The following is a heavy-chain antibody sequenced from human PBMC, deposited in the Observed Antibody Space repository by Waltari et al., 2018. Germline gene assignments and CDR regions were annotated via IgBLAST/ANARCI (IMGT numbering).Heavy chain of an antibody. CDR2: IIPLFATA. D-gene: IGHD6-13*01. J-gene: IGHJ3*02. Sequence: QVQLVQSGAELKKPGSSVKVSCKVSGGSFSTHAITWGRQAPGQGLEWMGGIIPLFATANYAQKIQDRVTINTDESMTTAYMHLSSLTSDDTAVYYCARGGLYGQQLLESAFEIWGQGTKVTVSS. CDR1: GGSFSTHA. CDR3: ARGGLYGQQLLESAFEI. V-gene: IGHV1-69*05.